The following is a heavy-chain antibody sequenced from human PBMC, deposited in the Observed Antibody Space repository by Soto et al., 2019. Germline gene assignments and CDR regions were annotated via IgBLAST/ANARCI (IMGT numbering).Heavy chain of an antibody. CDR2: IVVGSGNT. CDR1: GFTFTSSA. V-gene: IGHV1-58*01. D-gene: IGHD3-22*01. J-gene: IGHJ3*02. Sequence: SVKVSCKASGFTFTSSAVQWVRKARGQRLEWIGWIVVGSGNTNYAQKFQERVTITRDMSTSTAYMELSSLRSEDTAVYYCAADPNYYDSSGLSAFDIWGQGTMVTVSS. CDR3: AADPNYYDSSGLSAFDI.